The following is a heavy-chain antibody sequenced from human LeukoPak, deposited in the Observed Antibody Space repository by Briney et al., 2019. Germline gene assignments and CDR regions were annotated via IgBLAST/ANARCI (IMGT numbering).Heavy chain of an antibody. CDR3: ARLKPPTGWELPTSDY. Sequence: GASVKVSCKASGYTFTSYGISWVRQAPGQGLEWMGWISAYNGNTNYAQKLQGRVTMTTDTSTSTAYMELRSLRSDDTAVYYCARLKPPTGWELPTSDYWGQGTLVTVSS. CDR1: GYTFTSYG. V-gene: IGHV1-18*01. CDR2: ISAYNGNT. D-gene: IGHD1-26*01. J-gene: IGHJ4*02.